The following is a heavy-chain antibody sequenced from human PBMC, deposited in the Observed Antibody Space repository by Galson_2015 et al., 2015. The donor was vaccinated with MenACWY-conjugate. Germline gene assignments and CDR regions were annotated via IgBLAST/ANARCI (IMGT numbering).Heavy chain of an antibody. D-gene: IGHD3-10*01. CDR3: ARERGPFDAFDV. J-gene: IGHJ3*01. CDR2: IWSNGINN. Sequence: SLRLSCAASGFSLRSCGMHWVRQAPGKGLEWLAVIWSNGINNYYADSVRGRFTISGDDSKHSLLLQMNSLRVDDTAVYYCARERGPFDAFDVWGLGTMVTVSS. V-gene: IGHV3-33*01. CDR1: GFSLRSCG.